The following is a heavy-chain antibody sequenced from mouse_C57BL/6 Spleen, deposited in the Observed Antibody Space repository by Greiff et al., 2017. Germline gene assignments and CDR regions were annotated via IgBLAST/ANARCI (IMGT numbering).Heavy chain of an antibody. V-gene: IGHV1-55*01. Sequence: VQLQQPGAGLVKPGASVKMSCKASGYTFTSYWITWVKQRPGQGLEWIGDIYPGSGRTNYNEKFKSKAPLTVDTSSSTSYMQLSSLTSEDSAVYYCASRNYDGDYWGQGTTLTVSS. CDR3: ASRNYDGDY. J-gene: IGHJ2*01. D-gene: IGHD2-4*01. CDR1: GYTFTSYW. CDR2: IYPGSGRT.